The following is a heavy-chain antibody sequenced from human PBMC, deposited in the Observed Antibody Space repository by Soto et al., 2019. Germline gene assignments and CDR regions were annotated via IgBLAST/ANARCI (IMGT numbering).Heavy chain of an antibody. CDR3: TKKTAESSASDY. D-gene: IGHD3-22*01. CDR1: GFTFSSYA. Sequence: HPGGSLRLSCPASGFTFSSYAMRWVRQAPGKGLEWVSSISGSGDSGSGDSTYYADSVKGRFTISRDNSQNTLYLQMDSLRAEDTALYYCTKKTAESSASDYWGQGTLVTVSS. V-gene: IGHV3-23*01. CDR2: ISGSGDSGSGDST. J-gene: IGHJ4*02.